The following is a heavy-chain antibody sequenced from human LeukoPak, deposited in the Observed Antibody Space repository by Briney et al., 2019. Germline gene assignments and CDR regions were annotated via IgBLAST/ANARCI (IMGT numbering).Heavy chain of an antibody. Sequence: GGSLRLSCAASGFTFSSYAMHWVRQAPGKGLEYVSAISSNGGSTYYANSVKGRFTISRDNSKNTLYLQMGSLRAEDMAVYYCARSGFGYYYFDYWGQGTLVTVSS. V-gene: IGHV3-64*01. CDR2: ISSNGGST. CDR3: ARSGFGYYYFDY. CDR1: GFTFSSYA. D-gene: IGHD3-3*01. J-gene: IGHJ4*02.